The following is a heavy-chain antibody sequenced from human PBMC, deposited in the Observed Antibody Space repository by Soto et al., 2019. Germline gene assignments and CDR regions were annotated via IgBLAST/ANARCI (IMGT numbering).Heavy chain of an antibody. CDR3: ATLRITRTPKGYGMDV. CDR1: GGSISSYY. D-gene: IGHD1-20*01. V-gene: IGHV4-4*07. Sequence: SETLSLTCTVSGGSISSYYWSWIRQPAGKGLEWIGRIYTSGSTNYNPSLKSRVTMSVDTSKNQFSLKLSSVAAAATAVYYCATLRITRTPKGYGMDVWGQGTTVTVSS. CDR2: IYTSGST. J-gene: IGHJ6*02.